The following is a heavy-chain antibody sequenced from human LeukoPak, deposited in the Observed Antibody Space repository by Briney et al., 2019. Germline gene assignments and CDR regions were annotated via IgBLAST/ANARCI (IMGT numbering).Heavy chain of an antibody. J-gene: IGHJ4*02. CDR1: GHNITDYD. CDR2: GNPNTGAT. D-gene: IGHD3-22*01. CDR3: ARAAFYYDSSGHSPDFDY. Sequence: ASGNCCCKASGHNITDYDFDWVRHAPGQGMDWMGWGNPNTGATDYAHIFHGGAAITSNTSISTAYMDLSRLRSDDTAVYYCARAAFYYDSSGHSPDFDYWGQGTLVTVSS. V-gene: IGHV1-2*02.